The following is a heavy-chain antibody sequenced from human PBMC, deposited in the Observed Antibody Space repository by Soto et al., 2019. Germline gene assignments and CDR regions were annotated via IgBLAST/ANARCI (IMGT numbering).Heavy chain of an antibody. Sequence: GGSLRLSCAASGFTFGDYPMSWVRQAPGKGLEWLGFIRSKAYGGTTEYAASVEGRFTISRDDSKSIAYLQMNSLKTEDTAVYYCTRLRGYSYGYSDYWGQGALVTVSS. J-gene: IGHJ4*02. V-gene: IGHV3-49*04. CDR1: GFTFGDYP. CDR2: IRSKAYGGTT. CDR3: TRLRGYSYGYSDY. D-gene: IGHD5-18*01.